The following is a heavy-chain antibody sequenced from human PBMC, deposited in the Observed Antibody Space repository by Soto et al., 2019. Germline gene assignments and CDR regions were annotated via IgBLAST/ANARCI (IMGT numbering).Heavy chain of an antibody. D-gene: IGHD1-26*01. Sequence: QVQLQESGPGLVKPSGTLSLTCAVSGGSISSRNWWSWVRQPPGKGLAWIGKIYHSGSTDYKPSLKSRVTMSVDKSKYRFSLNLTSVTAADAALYYCATIGASGTHTYFDYWGQGTPVTVSS. CDR1: GGSISSRNW. CDR3: ATIGASGTHTYFDY. J-gene: IGHJ4*02. CDR2: IYHSGST. V-gene: IGHV4-4*02.